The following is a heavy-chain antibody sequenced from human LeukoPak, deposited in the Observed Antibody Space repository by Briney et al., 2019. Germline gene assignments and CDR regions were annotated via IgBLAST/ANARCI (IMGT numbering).Heavy chain of an antibody. CDR1: GFIFSSHW. J-gene: IGHJ4*02. D-gene: IGHD6-19*01. CDR3: AKATVQWLAPTPFDY. CDR2: ISWNSGSI. Sequence: PGGSLRLSCAASGFIFSSHWMHWVRQAPGKGLEWVSGISWNSGSIGYADSVKGRFTISRDNAKNSLYLQMNSLRAEDTALYYCAKATVQWLAPTPFDYWGQGTLVTVSS. V-gene: IGHV3-9*01.